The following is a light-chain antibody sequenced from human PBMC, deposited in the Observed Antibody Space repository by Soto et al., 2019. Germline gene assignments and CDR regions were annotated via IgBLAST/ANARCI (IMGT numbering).Light chain of an antibody. CDR1: QSVSSY. CDR2: DAS. J-gene: IGKJ5*01. CDR3: QQRSDWPIT. V-gene: IGKV3-11*01. Sequence: EIVLTQSPATPSLSPGERATLSCRASQSVSSYLAWYQQKPGQAPRLLIYDASNRATGIPVRFSGSGSGTDFTLTISSLEPEDFAVYYCQQRSDWPITFGPGTRLEIK.